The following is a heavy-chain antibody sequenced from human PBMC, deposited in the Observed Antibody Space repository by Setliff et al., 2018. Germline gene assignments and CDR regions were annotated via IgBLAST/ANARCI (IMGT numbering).Heavy chain of an antibody. CDR3: ARGRPTANPYYYYYMDV. CDR1: GYTFTGYY. J-gene: IGHJ6*03. D-gene: IGHD4-4*01. CDR2: INPNNGDT. Sequence: ASVKVSCKASGYTFTGYYFHWVRQAPGQGLEWMGWINPNNGDTKSAQKFQGRLTMTRDTSISTAYMELSSLRSDDTAVYYCARGRPTANPYYYYYMDVWGKGTTVTVSS. V-gene: IGHV1-2*02.